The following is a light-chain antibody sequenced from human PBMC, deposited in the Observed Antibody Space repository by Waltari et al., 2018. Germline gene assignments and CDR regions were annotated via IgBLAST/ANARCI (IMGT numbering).Light chain of an antibody. V-gene: IGKV3-15*01. J-gene: IGKJ2*01. CDR1: QSVSSN. CDR3: QQYNDWPPMYT. Sequence: DIVVTQSPATLSVSPGERVTLSCRASQSVSSNLAWYQQKPGQAPRLLIHGASTRATGIPARFSGTGSGTEFTLTISSLQSEDFAVYFCQQYNDWPPMYTFGQGTKLEIK. CDR2: GAS.